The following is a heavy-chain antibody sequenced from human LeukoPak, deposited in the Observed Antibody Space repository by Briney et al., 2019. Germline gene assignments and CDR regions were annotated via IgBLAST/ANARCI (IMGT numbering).Heavy chain of an antibody. V-gene: IGHV4-34*01. D-gene: IGHD3-10*01. J-gene: IGHJ4*02. Sequence: PSETLSLTCAVYGGSFSGYYWSWIRQPPGKGLEWIGEINHSGSTNYNPSLKSRVTISVDTSKNQFSLKLSSVTAADTAVYFCARGLKRYYGSPPPLDYWGQGTLVTVSS. CDR3: ARGLKRYYGSPPPLDY. CDR2: INHSGST. CDR1: GGSFSGYY.